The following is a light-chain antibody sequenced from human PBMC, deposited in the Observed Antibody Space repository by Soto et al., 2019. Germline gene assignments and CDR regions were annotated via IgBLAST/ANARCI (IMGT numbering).Light chain of an antibody. CDR2: DVS. CDR1: SSDVGGYNY. J-gene: IGLJ2*01. CDR3: SSYTSGSTRVV. Sequence: QSVLTQPRSVSGSPGQSVTISCTGTSSDVGGYNYVSWYQQHPGKAPKLMIYDVSKRPSGISNRFSGSKSGNTASLTISGLQVEDEADYYCSSYTSGSTRVVFGGGTKLTVL. V-gene: IGLV2-14*01.